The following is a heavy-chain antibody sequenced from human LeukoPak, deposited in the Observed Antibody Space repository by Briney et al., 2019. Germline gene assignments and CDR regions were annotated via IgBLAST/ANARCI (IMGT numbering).Heavy chain of an antibody. D-gene: IGHD2-2*01. CDR1: GGSFSGYY. V-gene: IGHV4-34*01. CDR2: INHSGST. Sequence: SETLSLTCAVYGGSFSGYYWSWIRQPPGKGLEWIGEINHSGSTNYNPSLKSRVTISVDTSKNQFSLKLSSVTAADTAVYYCASFNQLATSPGDYWGQGTLVTVSS. CDR3: ASFNQLATSPGDY. J-gene: IGHJ4*02.